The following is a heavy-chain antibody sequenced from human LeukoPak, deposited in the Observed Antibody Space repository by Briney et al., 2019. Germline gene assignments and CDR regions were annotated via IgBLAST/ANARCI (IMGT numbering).Heavy chain of an antibody. Sequence: GESLKISCKGSGYSFTSYWIGWVRQMPGKGLEWMGIIYPGDSDTRYSPSFQGQVTISADKSISTAYLQWSSLKASDTAMYYCARRYYYGSGQKYYFDCWGQGTLVTVSS. CDR3: ARRYYYGSGQKYYFDC. CDR2: IYPGDSDT. CDR1: GYSFTSYW. J-gene: IGHJ4*02. D-gene: IGHD3-10*01. V-gene: IGHV5-51*01.